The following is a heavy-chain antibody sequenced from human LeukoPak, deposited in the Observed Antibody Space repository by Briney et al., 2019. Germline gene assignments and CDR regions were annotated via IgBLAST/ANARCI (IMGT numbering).Heavy chain of an antibody. J-gene: IGHJ4*02. V-gene: IGHV3-23*01. CDR3: AKDFCSSTSCYADY. CDR1: GFTFSSYA. D-gene: IGHD2-2*01. Sequence: QPGGSLSLSCAASGFTFSSYAMSWVRQAPGKGLEWVSAISGSGGSTYYADSVKGRFTISRDNSKNTLYLQMNSLRAEDTAVYYCAKDFCSSTSCYADYWGQGTLVTVSS. CDR2: ISGSGGST.